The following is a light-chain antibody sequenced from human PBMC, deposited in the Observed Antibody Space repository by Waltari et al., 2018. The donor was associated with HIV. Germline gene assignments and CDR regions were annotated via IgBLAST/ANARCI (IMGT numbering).Light chain of an antibody. CDR2: DTS. Sequence: EIVMTQSPATLSVSPGERATLSCRASQNNGSNFAWYQQKPGQAPRLLIYDTSARATGVPARFSGSGSGTESALTISSLQSEDFAVYYCQQYSNWPLTFGGGTKVEIK. J-gene: IGKJ4*01. CDR3: QQYSNWPLT. V-gene: IGKV3-15*01. CDR1: QNNGSN.